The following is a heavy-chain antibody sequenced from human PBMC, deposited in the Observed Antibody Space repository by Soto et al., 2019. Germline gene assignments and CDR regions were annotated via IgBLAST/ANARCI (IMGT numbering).Heavy chain of an antibody. V-gene: IGHV5-10-1*01. Sequence: PGESLKISCKGSGYSFAGYWITWVRQKPGKGLEWMGRIDPSDSQTYYSPSFRGHVTISVTKSITTVFLQWSSLRASDTAMYYCARQTNDSDTGTHYQYYSDSWGQGTPVTVSS. CDR2: IDPSDSQT. J-gene: IGHJ4*02. CDR3: ARQTNDSDTGTHYQYYSDS. CDR1: GYSFAGYW. D-gene: IGHD5-18*01.